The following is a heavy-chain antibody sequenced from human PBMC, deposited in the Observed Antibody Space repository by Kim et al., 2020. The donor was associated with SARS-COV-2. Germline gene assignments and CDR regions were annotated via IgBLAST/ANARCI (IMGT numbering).Heavy chain of an antibody. D-gene: IGHD3-16*02. CDR1: GDSISTSY. CDR3: AGQFSGSYRFQH. CDR2: VYYSGST. Sequence: SETLSLTCTVSGDSISTSYWSWIRQPPGKGLEWIGYVYYSGSTNYNPSLKSRVTISVDTSKNQFSLKLSSVTAADTAVYYFAGQFSGSYRFQHWGQGTLVAVSS. J-gene: IGHJ1*01. V-gene: IGHV4-59*01.